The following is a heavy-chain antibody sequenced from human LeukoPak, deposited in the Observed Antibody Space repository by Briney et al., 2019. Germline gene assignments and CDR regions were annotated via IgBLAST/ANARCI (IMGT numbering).Heavy chain of an antibody. CDR1: GYSISSGYY. CDR2: IYHSGST. D-gene: IGHD6-19*01. CDR3: ARYSVVLAVAAKGYYFDY. J-gene: IGHJ4*02. V-gene: IGHV4-38-2*01. Sequence: YPSETLSLTCAVSGYSISSGYYWGWIRQPPGKGLEWIGSIYHSGSTYYNPSLKSRVTIPVDTSKNQFSLKLSSVTAADTAVYYCARYSVVLAVAAKGYYFDYWGQGTLVTVSS.